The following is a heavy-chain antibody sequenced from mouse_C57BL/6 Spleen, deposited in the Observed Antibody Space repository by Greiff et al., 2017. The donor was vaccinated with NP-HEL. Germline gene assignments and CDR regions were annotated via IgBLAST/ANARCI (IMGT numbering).Heavy chain of an antibody. CDR2: IYPGDGDT. D-gene: IGHD1-1*01. CDR3: AREDYYGSSYGFAY. J-gene: IGHJ3*01. Sequence: VKLVESGPELVKPGASVKISCKASGYAFSSSWMNWVKQRPGKGLEWIGRIYPGDGDTNYNGKFKGKATLTADKSSSTAYMQLSSLTSEDSAVYFCAREDYYGSSYGFAYWGQGTLVTVSA. V-gene: IGHV1-82*01. CDR1: GYAFSSSW.